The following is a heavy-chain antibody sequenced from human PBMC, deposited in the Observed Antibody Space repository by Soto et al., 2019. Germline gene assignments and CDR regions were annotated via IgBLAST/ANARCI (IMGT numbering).Heavy chain of an antibody. CDR3: ARHVVGGDY. V-gene: IGHV3-73*01. CDR2: IRSKANSYAT. Sequence: EVQLVESGGGLVQPGGSLKLSCAASGFTFSASSIHWVRQASGKGLEWVGRIRSKANSYATAYVESVKGRFTISRDYSKNRAYLEMNSLETGDTAVYFCARHVVGGDYWGQGTLVTVSS. D-gene: IGHD2-15*01. J-gene: IGHJ4*02. CDR1: GFTFSASS.